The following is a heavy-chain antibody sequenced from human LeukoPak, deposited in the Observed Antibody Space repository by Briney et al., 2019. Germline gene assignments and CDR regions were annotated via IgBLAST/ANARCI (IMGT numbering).Heavy chain of an antibody. Sequence: EASVKVSCKASGYTFTGYYMHWGRQAPGQGGEWMGWINPNSGGTNYAQKFQGRVTMTRDTSISTAYMELSRLRSDDTAVYYCARDLGASTSGGIAAAGTCWFDPWGQGTLVTVSS. CDR2: INPNSGGT. CDR1: GYTFTGYY. D-gene: IGHD6-13*01. V-gene: IGHV1-2*02. J-gene: IGHJ5*02. CDR3: ARDLGASTSGGIAAAGTCWFDP.